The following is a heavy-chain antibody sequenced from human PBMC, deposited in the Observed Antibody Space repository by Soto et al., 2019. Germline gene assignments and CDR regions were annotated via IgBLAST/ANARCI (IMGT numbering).Heavy chain of an antibody. CDR1: GASITYGGYS. V-gene: IGHV4-30-2*01. Sequence: QLQLHESGSGLVKPSQTLSLTCTVSGASITYGGYSWSWIRQTPGKGLEWIGYITHRETTFYNPSCVRRVALSIDRVQNQFSPNLNSMSAADRGVYFCARGGGSNSFDHWGQGILVTV. J-gene: IGHJ4*02. CDR3: ARGGGSNSFDH. CDR2: ITHRETT. D-gene: IGHD1-1*01.